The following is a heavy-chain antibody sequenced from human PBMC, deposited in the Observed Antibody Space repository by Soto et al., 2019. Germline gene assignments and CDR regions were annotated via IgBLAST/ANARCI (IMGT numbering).Heavy chain of an antibody. CDR1: GFTFSTNA. V-gene: IGHV3-23*01. D-gene: IGHD2-2*03. Sequence: GGSLRLSCATSGFTFSTNAMGWVRQAPGMGLEFVSLISGSGNTIYYADSVKGRFTISRDNSMNTGSLQMNSLRAEDTAVYYCAKVGYDTFGYYLRSFDCWGQGTLVTVSS. J-gene: IGHJ4*02. CDR2: ISGSGNTI. CDR3: AKVGYDTFGYYLRSFDC.